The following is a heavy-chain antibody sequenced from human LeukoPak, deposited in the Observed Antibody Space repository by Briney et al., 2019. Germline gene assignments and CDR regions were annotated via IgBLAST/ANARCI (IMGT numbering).Heavy chain of an antibody. Sequence: GGSLRLSCAASGITFTNAWMSWVRQAPGKGLEWVGRIASKTFGGTTDYAEPVKGRFTISRDESKNTLYLQMNSLKTDDTAVYYCTTLSGPLDVWGRGTTVTVSS. CDR1: GITFTNAW. CDR3: TTLSGPLDV. CDR2: IASKTFGGTT. D-gene: IGHD2/OR15-2a*01. J-gene: IGHJ6*02. V-gene: IGHV3-15*04.